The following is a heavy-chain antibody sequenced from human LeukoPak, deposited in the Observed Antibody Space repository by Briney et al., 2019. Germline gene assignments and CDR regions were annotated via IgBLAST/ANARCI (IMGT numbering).Heavy chain of an antibody. D-gene: IGHD3/OR15-3a*01. CDR1: GFIFDDNG. V-gene: IGHV3-20*04. Sequence: PGGSLRLSCAASGFIFDDNGMTWVRQAPGKGLEWVSGINWNGARTSYADSVEGRFTISRDNSKNTLYLQMNSLRAEDTALYYCARDSGFSGTQRGEYWGQGTLVTVSS. CDR3: ARDSGFSGTQRGEY. CDR2: INWNGART. J-gene: IGHJ4*02.